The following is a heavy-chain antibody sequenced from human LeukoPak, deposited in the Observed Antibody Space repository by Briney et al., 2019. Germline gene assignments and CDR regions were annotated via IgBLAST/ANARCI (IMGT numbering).Heavy chain of an antibody. Sequence: ASVKVSCKASGYTFTSYGISWVRQAPGQGLEWMGWINPNSGGTNYAQKFQGWVTMTRDTSISTAYMELSRLRSDDTAVYYCARDRGSRDGYNFDYWGQGTLVTVSS. CDR2: INPNSGGT. V-gene: IGHV1-2*04. J-gene: IGHJ4*02. CDR3: ARDRGSRDGYNFDY. CDR1: GYTFTSYG. D-gene: IGHD5-24*01.